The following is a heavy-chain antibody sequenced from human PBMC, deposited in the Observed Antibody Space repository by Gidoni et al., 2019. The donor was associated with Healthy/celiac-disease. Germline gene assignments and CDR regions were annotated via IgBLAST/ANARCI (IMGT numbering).Heavy chain of an antibody. J-gene: IGHJ4*02. D-gene: IGHD3-10*01. CDR1: GFTFTSYS. V-gene: IGHV3-21*01. Sequence: EVQLVESGGGLVKPGGSLRLSCAASGFTFTSYSMHWVRQAPGKGLGWVSSISSSSSCMYYADSVKGRFTISRDNAKNSLYLQMNSLRAEDTAVYYCARDPEYYYGSGSYYNYWGQGTLVTVSS. CDR2: ISSSSSCM. CDR3: ARDPEYYYGSGSYYNY.